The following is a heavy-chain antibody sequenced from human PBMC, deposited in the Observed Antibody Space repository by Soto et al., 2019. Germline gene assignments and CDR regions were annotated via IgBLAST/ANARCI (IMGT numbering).Heavy chain of an antibody. J-gene: IGHJ3*02. D-gene: IGHD5-18*01. CDR1: GGTFSSYA. V-gene: IGHV1-69*01. CDR2: IIPIFGTA. CDR3: ARVYLGDTAMGKGGAFDI. Sequence: QVQLVQSGAEVKKPGSSVKVSCKASGGTFSSYAISWVRQAPGQGLEWMGGIIPIFGTANYAQKFQGRVTVTEDESTRTAYMELSSVGSEDTAVYYCARVYLGDTAMGKGGAFDIWGQGTMVTVSS.